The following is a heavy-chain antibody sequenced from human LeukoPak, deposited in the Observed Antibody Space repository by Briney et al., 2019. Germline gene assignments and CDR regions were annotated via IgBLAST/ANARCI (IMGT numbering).Heavy chain of an antibody. Sequence: GGSLRLSCAASGFTFSSYWMTWVRQAPGKGLEWVAYIKQDGSEKHYVDSVKGRFTISRDNSKNTLYLQMNSLRAEDTAIYYCARDERLLSFLKWGQGTLVTVSS. J-gene: IGHJ4*02. V-gene: IGHV3-7*03. CDR2: IKQDGSEK. D-gene: IGHD3-3*01. CDR1: GFTFSSYW. CDR3: ARDERLLSFLK.